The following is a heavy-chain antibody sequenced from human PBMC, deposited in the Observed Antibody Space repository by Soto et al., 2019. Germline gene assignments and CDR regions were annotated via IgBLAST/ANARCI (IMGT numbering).Heavy chain of an antibody. CDR1: GFTVSSNY. J-gene: IGHJ6*04. D-gene: IGHD6-13*01. Sequence: GGSLRLSCAASGFTVSSNYMSWVRQAPGKGLEWVSVIYSGGSTYYADSVKGRFTISRDNSKNTLYLQMNSLRAEDTAVYYCAGKRIAAAGPYYYYYGRDVGGKGTTVTVSS. V-gene: IGHV3-53*01. CDR2: IYSGGST. CDR3: AGKRIAAAGPYYYYYGRDV.